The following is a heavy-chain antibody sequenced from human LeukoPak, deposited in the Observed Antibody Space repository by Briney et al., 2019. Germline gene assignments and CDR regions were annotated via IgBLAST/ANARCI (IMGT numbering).Heavy chain of an antibody. CDR2: IYYSGST. D-gene: IGHD5-18*01. Sequence: PETLSLTCTVSGGSISSSSYYWGWIRQPPGKGLEWIGSIYYSGSTYYNPSLKSRVTISVDTSKNQFSLKLSSVTAADTAVYYCAGGYSRFVFDYWGQGTLVTVSS. V-gene: IGHV4-39*01. J-gene: IGHJ4*02. CDR3: AGGYSRFVFDY. CDR1: GGSISSSSYY.